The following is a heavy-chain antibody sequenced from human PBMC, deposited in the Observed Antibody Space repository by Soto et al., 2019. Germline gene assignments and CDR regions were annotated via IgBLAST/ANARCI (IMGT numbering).Heavy chain of an antibody. CDR2: IYYSGST. CDR3: ARGMGTVIADY. CDR1: GGSISSYY. V-gene: IGHV4-59*08. D-gene: IGHD4-17*01. Sequence: QVQLQESGPGLVKPSETLSLTCTVSGGSISSYYWSWIRQPPGKGLEWIGYIYYSGSTNYNPSLKSRVTISVDTSKNPFSLKLSSVTAADTAVYYCARGMGTVIADYWGQGTLVTVSS. J-gene: IGHJ4*02.